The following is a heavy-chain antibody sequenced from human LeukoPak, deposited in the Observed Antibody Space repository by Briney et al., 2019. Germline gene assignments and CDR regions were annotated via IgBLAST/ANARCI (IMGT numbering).Heavy chain of an antibody. J-gene: IGHJ6*02. CDR1: GYTFSSYW. D-gene: IGHD5-18*01. Sequence: GVSLRLSCAACGYTFSSYWMIWVRRAPGKAWEGVADMTQDGSERYYVDSVKGRFTTSRDNAKNSLYLQMNSLSAEDTAVYYCARDRAMTQHDYYYYYYGMDVWGQGTTVTVS. V-gene: IGHV3-7*03. CDR3: ARDRAMTQHDYYYYYYGMDV. CDR2: MTQDGSER.